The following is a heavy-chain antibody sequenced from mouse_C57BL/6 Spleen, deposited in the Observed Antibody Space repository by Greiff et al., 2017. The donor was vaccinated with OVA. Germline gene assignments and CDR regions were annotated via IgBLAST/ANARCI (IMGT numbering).Heavy chain of an antibody. CDR2: IYPGDGDT. D-gene: IGHD1-1*01. CDR1: GYAFSSYW. V-gene: IGHV1-80*01. Sequence: QVQLQQSGAELVKPGASVKISCKASGYAFSSYWMNWVKQRPGKGLEWIGQIYPGDGDTNYNGKFKGKATLTADKSSSTAYMQLSSLTSEDSAVYFCARGGLTVTLFAYWGQGTLVTVSA. CDR3: ARGGLTVTLFAY. J-gene: IGHJ3*01.